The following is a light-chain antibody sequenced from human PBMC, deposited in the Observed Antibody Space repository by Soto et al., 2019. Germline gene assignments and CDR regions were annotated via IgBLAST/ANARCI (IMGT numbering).Light chain of an antibody. CDR2: EAT. V-gene: IGKV1-5*03. Sequence: DIQMTQSPSTLSASVGDRVTITCRASHSISSSLAWYQQKPRKAPKVLIYEATNLERGVPAMFSGGGFGTDFTLTISSREPEDCAVYYCQQRSNWPLTFGGGTKVEIK. CDR1: HSISSS. J-gene: IGKJ4*01. CDR3: QQRSNWPLT.